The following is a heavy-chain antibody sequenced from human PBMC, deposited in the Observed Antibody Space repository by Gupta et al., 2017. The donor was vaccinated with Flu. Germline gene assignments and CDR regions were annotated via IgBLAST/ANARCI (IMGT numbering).Heavy chain of an antibody. V-gene: IGHV3-23*01. Sequence: SGFTFISYAMTWVRQAPGKGLEWVSGISAGGESTYYADSVKGRFTISRDNSKNTLYLQMNSLRAEDTAVYVGATHQFYFDYWGQGTLLTVSS. CDR2: ISAGGEST. CDR1: GFTFISYA. J-gene: IGHJ4*02. CDR3: ATHQFYFDY.